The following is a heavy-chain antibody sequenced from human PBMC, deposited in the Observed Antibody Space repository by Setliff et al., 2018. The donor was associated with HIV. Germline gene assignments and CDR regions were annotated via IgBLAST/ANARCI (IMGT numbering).Heavy chain of an antibody. V-gene: IGHV3-74*01. D-gene: IGHD3-10*01. Sequence: LRLSCSTSGFIFNNFWMHWVRQAPGKGLVWVSCISGSGTTTKYADFVKGRFTISRDNAKSTLYLQMNSLRVEDTAVYYCLRAAESEWGQGTTVTVSS. J-gene: IGHJ6*02. CDR3: LRAAESE. CDR2: ISGSGTTT. CDR1: GFIFNNFW.